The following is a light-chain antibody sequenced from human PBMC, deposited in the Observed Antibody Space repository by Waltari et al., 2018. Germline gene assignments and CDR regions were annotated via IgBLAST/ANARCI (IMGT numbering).Light chain of an antibody. V-gene: IGLV3-21*04. CDR3: LVWHSTIDHQGV. Sequence: SYVVTQSPSVSVAPGGTARITCGGNNIGSKSVHLYQQGPGQAPGLVISYASDRPSGIPERFSGSNSGNTATLTISWVEAEDEADYYCLVWHSTIDHQGVFGGGTKLTVL. CDR1: NIGSKS. J-gene: IGLJ2*01. CDR2: YAS.